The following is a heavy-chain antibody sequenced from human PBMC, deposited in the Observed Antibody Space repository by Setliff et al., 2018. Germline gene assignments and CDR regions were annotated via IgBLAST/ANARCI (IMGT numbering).Heavy chain of an antibody. D-gene: IGHD5-12*01. J-gene: IGHJ4*02. V-gene: IGHV4-39*01. CDR2: VYHSGGT. CDR3: ARHVKVATEYFDC. CDR1: GGSISSGSDY. Sequence: LSLTCTVSGGSISSGSDYWAWIRQPPGKGLEWLGTVYHSGGTYYSPSLKSRVTMSVDTSKNLFSLKLNSVTAADTALYYCARHVKVATEYFDCWGQGTLVTVSS.